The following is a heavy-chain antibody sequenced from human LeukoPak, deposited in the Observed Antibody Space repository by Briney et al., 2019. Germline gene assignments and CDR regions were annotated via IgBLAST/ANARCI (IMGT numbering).Heavy chain of an antibody. V-gene: IGHV3-30*02. CDR2: IRYDGSNK. CDR3: AKDTVKVTTIRRVPHYMDV. J-gene: IGHJ6*03. D-gene: IGHD5-12*01. Sequence: GGSLRLSCAASGFTFSSYGMHWVRQAPGKGLEWVAFIRYDGSNKYYADSVKGRITISRDNSKNTLSLQMNSLRAEDTAVYYCAKDTVKVTTIRRVPHYMDVWGKGTTVTVSS. CDR1: GFTFSSYG.